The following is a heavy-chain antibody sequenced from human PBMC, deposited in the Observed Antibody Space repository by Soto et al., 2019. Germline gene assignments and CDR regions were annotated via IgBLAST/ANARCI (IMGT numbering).Heavy chain of an antibody. CDR1: GFTFSSYG. J-gene: IGHJ4*02. Sequence: QVQLVESGGGVVQPGRSLRLSCAASGFTFSSYGMHWVRQAPGKGLEWVAVISYDGSNKYYADSVKGRFTISRDNSKNTLYLQMNSLRAEDTAVYYCAKDARIGTRGDDYWGQGTLVTVSS. CDR2: ISYDGSNK. CDR3: AKDARIGTRGDDY. V-gene: IGHV3-30*18. D-gene: IGHD3-10*01.